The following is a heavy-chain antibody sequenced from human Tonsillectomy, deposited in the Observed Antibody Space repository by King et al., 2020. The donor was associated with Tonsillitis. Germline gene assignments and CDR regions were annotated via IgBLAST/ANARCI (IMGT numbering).Heavy chain of an antibody. V-gene: IGHV3-72*01. D-gene: IGHD3-9*01. CDR2: ARAKREGSNI. Sequence: VQLVESGGGLVQPGESLRVSCAASGFTFSDHYMDWVRQAPGKGLEWVGRARAKREGSNIEYAASVRGRFTISRDDSRNSLSLQMNSLKTEDTAVYYCTPGNYDRLTAYLKWGQGTLVTVSP. CDR1: GFTFSDHY. J-gene: IGHJ4*02. CDR3: TPGNYDRLTAYLK.